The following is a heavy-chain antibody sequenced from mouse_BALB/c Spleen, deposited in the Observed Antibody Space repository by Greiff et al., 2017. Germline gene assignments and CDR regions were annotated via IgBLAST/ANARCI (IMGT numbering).Heavy chain of an antibody. CDR3: ARGDMIPY. D-gene: IGHD2-4*01. CDR1: GYAFSSSW. CDR2: IYPGDGDT. V-gene: IGHV1-82*01. Sequence: QVQLKQSGPELVKPGASVKISCKASGYAFSSSWMNWVKQRPGQGLEWIGRIYPGDGDTNYNGKFKGKATLTADKSSSTAYMQLSSLTSVDSAVYFCARGDMIPYWGQGTLVTVSA. J-gene: IGHJ3*01.